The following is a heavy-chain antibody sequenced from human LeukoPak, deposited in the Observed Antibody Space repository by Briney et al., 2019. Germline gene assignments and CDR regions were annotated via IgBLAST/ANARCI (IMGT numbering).Heavy chain of an antibody. CDR3: ASPRGLGIYFFDY. CDR1: RFTFSSYA. D-gene: IGHD3-16*01. Sequence: GSLRLSCAASRFTFSSYAMSWVRQAPGKGLEWVSTISGSGGSTDYADSVKGRFTISRDNSKNTLFLQMNSLRAEDTAVYYCASPRGLGIYFFDYWGQGILVAVSS. V-gene: IGHV3-23*01. CDR2: ISGSGGST. J-gene: IGHJ4*02.